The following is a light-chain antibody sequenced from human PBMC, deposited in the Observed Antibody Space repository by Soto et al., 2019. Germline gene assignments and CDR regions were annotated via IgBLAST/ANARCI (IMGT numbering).Light chain of an antibody. CDR1: QTISSW. J-gene: IGKJ5*01. V-gene: IGKV1-5*01. CDR2: DAS. Sequence: DIQMTQSPSSLSASVGDRVTITCQASQTISSWLDWYQQKPGKDHRLLSDDASSLESGVPSRFSDSGAGTEFTLTISSLQPDDVATYYCQHYNSYSVNFGRGTRLEIK. CDR3: QHYNSYSVN.